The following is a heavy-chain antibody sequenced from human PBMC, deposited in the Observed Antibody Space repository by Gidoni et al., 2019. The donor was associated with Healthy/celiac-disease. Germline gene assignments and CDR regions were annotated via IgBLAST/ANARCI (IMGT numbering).Heavy chain of an antibody. V-gene: IGHV5-10-1*03. CDR2: IDPSDSYT. Sequence: EVQLVQSGAEVKKPGESLRISCKGSGYSFTSYWISWVRQMPGKGLEWMGRIDPSDSYTNYSPSFQGHVTISADKSITTAYLHWSSLKASDTAMYYCARIGGGSCYSVRGCAWGQGTLVTVSS. CDR3: ARIGGGSCYSVRGCA. CDR1: GYSFTSYW. D-gene: IGHD2-15*01. J-gene: IGHJ4*02.